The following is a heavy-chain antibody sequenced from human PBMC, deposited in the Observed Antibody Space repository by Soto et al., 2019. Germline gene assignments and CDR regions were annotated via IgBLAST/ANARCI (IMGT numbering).Heavy chain of an antibody. CDR1: GFTFSDHY. CDR2: TRNKANSYTT. Sequence: GGSLRLSCAASGFTFSDHYMDWVRQAPGKGLEWVGRTRNKANSYTTEYAASVKGRFTISRDDSKNSLYLQMNSLKTEDTAVYYCARGHGSGSSHTPVYYYYGMDVWGQGTTVTVSS. V-gene: IGHV3-72*01. CDR3: ARGHGSGSSHTPVYYYYGMDV. J-gene: IGHJ6*02. D-gene: IGHD3-10*01.